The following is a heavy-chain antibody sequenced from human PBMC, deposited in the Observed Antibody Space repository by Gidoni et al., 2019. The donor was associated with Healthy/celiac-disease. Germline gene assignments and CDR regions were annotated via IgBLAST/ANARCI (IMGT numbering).Heavy chain of an antibody. CDR1: GFTFSSYS. V-gene: IGHV3-21*01. CDR2: ISSSSSYI. Sequence: EVQLVESGGGLVKPGGSLRLSCAASGFTFSSYSMNWVRQAPGKGLEWVSSISSSSSYIYYADSVKGRFTISRDNAKISLYLQMNSLRAEDTAVYYCARVRRGIIAAEDYWGQGTLVTVSS. CDR3: ARVRRGIIAAEDY. D-gene: IGHD6-25*01. J-gene: IGHJ4*02.